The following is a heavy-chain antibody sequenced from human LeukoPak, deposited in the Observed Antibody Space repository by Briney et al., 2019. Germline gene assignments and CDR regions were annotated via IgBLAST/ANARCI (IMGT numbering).Heavy chain of an antibody. J-gene: IGHJ4*02. V-gene: IGHV3-49*03. CDR2: IRSKAYGGTT. D-gene: IGHD2-15*01. CDR3: TRAGRYCSGGSCYSFY. Sequence: GRSLRLSCTASGFTFGDYAMSWFRQAPGRRLEWVGFIRSKAYGGTTEYAASVKGRFTISRDDSKSIAYLQMNSLKTEDTAVYYCTRAGRYCSGGSCYSFYWGQGTLVTVSS. CDR1: GFTFGDYA.